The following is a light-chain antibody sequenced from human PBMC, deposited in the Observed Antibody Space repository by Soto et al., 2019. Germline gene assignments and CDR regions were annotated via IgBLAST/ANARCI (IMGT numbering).Light chain of an antibody. CDR3: CSYAYTFSV. CDR1: STDVGSYNL. Sequence: QSVLTQPASVSGSPGQSITISCIGTSTDVGSYNLFSWYQQHPGKAPKLIIYEGTTRPAGVSNRFSGSKSGNTASLTVSGLQAEDEADYFCCSYAYTFSVFGGGTKVTV. CDR2: EGT. J-gene: IGLJ3*02. V-gene: IGLV2-23*01.